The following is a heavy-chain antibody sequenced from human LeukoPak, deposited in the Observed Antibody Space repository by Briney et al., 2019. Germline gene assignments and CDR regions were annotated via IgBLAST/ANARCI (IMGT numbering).Heavy chain of an antibody. J-gene: IGHJ5*02. D-gene: IGHD2-2*01. V-gene: IGHV1-58*02. CDR2: IVVGSGNT. CDR3: AAKLGYCSSTSCQPP. Sequence: SVKVSCKASGFTFTSSAMQWVRQARGQRLEWIGWIVVGSGNTNYAQKFQERVTITRDMSTSTAYMELSSLRSGDTAVYYCAAKLGYCSSTSCQPPWGQGTLVTVSS. CDR1: GFTFTSSA.